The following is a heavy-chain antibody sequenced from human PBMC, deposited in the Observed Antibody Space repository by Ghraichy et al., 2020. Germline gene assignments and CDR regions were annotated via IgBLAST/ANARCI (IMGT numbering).Heavy chain of an antibody. D-gene: IGHD6-13*01. CDR1: GYSFTSYW. CDR2: IYPGDSDT. CDR3: ARRSYSSNYYYYYMDV. V-gene: IGHV5-51*01. J-gene: IGHJ6*03. Sequence: ESLNISCKGSGYSFTSYWIGWVRQMPGKGLEWMGIIYPGDSDTRYSPSFQGQVTISADKSISTAYLQWSSLKASDTAMYYCARRSYSSNYYYYYMDVWGKGTTVTVSS.